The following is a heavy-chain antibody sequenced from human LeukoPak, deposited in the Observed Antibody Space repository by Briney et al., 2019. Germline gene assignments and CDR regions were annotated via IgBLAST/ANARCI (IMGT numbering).Heavy chain of an antibody. D-gene: IGHD5-24*01. J-gene: IGHJ4*02. V-gene: IGHV4-59*01. CDR3: ATRRDGYNYVFDY. CDR2: IYYSGST. CDR1: GGSISSYY. Sequence: SETLSLTCTVSGGSISSYYWNWIRQPPGKGLEWIGYIYYSGSTNYNPSLKSRVTISVDTSKNQFSLKLSSVTAADTAVYYCATRRDGYNYVFDYWGQGTLVTVSS.